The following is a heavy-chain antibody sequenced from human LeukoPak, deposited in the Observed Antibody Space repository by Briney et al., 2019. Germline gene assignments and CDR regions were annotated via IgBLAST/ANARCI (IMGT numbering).Heavy chain of an antibody. CDR1: GYTFTSYG. V-gene: IGHV1-18*01. J-gene: IGHJ6*02. CDR2: ISAYNGNT. D-gene: IGHD5-12*01. CDR3: ARGGDSGYDGYYYYGMDV. Sequence: ASVTVSCKASGYTFTSYGISWVRQAPGQGLEWMGWISAYNGNTNYAQKLQGRVTMTTDTSTSTAYMELRSLRSDDTAVYYCARGGDSGYDGYYYYGMDVWGQGTTVTVSS.